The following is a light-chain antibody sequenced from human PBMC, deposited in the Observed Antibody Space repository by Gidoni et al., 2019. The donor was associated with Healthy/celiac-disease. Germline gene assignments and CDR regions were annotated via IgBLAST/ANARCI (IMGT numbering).Light chain of an antibody. CDR3: QSADSSVTYV. Sequence: SYELTQPPTVSVYPGQTARITCSGYAFPKQYSYWYQQKPGQAPVLVIYKDSERPSGIPERFSGSSSGATVTLTIIGVQAEYEADYSCQSADSSVTYVFGTGTKVTVL. CDR2: KDS. J-gene: IGLJ1*01. CDR1: AFPKQY. V-gene: IGLV3-25*03.